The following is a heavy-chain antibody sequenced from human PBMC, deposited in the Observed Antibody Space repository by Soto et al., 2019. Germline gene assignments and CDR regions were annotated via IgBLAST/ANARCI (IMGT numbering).Heavy chain of an antibody. Sequence: GESLKISCKGSGYSFTSYWIGWVRQMPGKGLEWMGIIYPGDSDTRYSPSFQGQVTISADKSISTAYLQWSSLKASDTAMYYCARRKGAIQLWPTSFDYWGQGTLVTVSS. V-gene: IGHV5-51*01. CDR1: GYSFTSYW. D-gene: IGHD5-18*01. CDR2: IYPGDSDT. CDR3: ARRKGAIQLWPTSFDY. J-gene: IGHJ4*02.